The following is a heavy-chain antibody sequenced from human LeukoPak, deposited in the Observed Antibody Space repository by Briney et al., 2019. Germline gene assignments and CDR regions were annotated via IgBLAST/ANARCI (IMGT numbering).Heavy chain of an antibody. D-gene: IGHD5-24*01. J-gene: IGHJ4*02. V-gene: IGHV3-23*01. CDR1: GFTFSSYA. CDR2: ISGSGGST. Sequence: PGGSLRLSCAASGFTFSSYAMSWVRQAPGKGLEWVSAISGSGGSTYYADSVKGRFTISRDTLRNTLYLQMNSLRAEDTAVYYCARDVGGNGYNFDYWGQGTLVTVSS. CDR3: ARDVGGNGYNFDY.